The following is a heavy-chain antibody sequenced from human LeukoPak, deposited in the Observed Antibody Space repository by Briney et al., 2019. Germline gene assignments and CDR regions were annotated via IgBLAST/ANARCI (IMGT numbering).Heavy chain of an antibody. Sequence: ASVKVSCKPSGYTFNTYGITWVRQAPGQGLGWMGWISPYNGNTNYAQKFQGRVTMTTDTSTSTAYMELRSLRSDDTAVYYCARGPHERSGYPDDWGQGTLVTVSS. CDR3: ARGPHERSGYPDD. D-gene: IGHD3-22*01. CDR1: GYTFNTYG. V-gene: IGHV1-18*01. J-gene: IGHJ4*02. CDR2: ISPYNGNT.